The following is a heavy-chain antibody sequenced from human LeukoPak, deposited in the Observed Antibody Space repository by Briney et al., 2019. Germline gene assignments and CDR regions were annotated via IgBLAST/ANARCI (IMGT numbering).Heavy chain of an antibody. D-gene: IGHD5-18*01. CDR1: GFTFSSYA. J-gene: IGHJ6*03. Sequence: GGSLRLSCAASGFTFSSYAMSWVRQAPGKGLEWVSATSGSGGSTYYADSVKGRFTISRDNSKNTLYLQMNSLRAEDTAVYYCAKDAADTAMVYYYYMDVWGKGTTVTVSS. CDR3: AKDAADTAMVYYYYMDV. CDR2: TSGSGGST. V-gene: IGHV3-23*01.